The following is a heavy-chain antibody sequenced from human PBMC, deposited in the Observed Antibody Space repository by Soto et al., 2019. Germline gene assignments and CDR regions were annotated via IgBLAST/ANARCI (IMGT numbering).Heavy chain of an antibody. Sequence: QITLMESGPTLVKPTQTLTLTCTFSGFSLSTTGVGVTWIRQPPGKALEWLAVIYWDDDRRYSPFLKNRLTITKDTSRNQVVLTMANVDPVDTGTYFCAQKGPRTTSFEFWGQGALVNVSS. CDR1: GFSLSTTGVG. V-gene: IGHV2-5*02. CDR3: AQKGPRTTSFEF. CDR2: IYWDDDR. J-gene: IGHJ4*02. D-gene: IGHD1-1*01.